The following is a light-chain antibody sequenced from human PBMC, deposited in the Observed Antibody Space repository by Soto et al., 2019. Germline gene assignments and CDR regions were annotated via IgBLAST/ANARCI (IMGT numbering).Light chain of an antibody. CDR3: QQSYSNPIT. Sequence: DIQMTQSPSSLSASLGDRVTITCRASQSISSYLNWYQQKPGKAPKLPIYAASSLQSGVPSRFSGSGSGTDFTLTISSLQPEDFETYYCQQSYSNPITFGQGTRLEIK. J-gene: IGKJ5*01. V-gene: IGKV1-39*01. CDR2: AAS. CDR1: QSISSY.